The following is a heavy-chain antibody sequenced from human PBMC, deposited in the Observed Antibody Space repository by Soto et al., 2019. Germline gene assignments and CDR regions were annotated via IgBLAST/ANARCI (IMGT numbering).Heavy chain of an antibody. V-gene: IGHV4-61*05. CDR2: IHDSYST. CDR1: GGSVSSRSFY. Sequence: SETLSLTCTFSGGSVSSRSFYWSWLRQSPGRGLEWIGYIHDSYSTNYSPSLKSRVTISVDKSKNQFSLKLSSVTAADTAVYYCARVLGELYFDYWGQGTLVTVSS. CDR3: ARVLGELYFDY. D-gene: IGHD3-10*01. J-gene: IGHJ4*02.